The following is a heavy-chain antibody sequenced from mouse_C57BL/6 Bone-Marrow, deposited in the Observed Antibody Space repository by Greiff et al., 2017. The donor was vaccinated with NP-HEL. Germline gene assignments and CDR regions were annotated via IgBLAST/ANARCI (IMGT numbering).Heavy chain of an antibody. Sequence: VQLQQSGAELVKPGASVKLSCKASGYTFTSYWMHWVKQRPGQGLEWIGMIHPNSGSTNYNEKFKSKATLTVDKSSSTAYMQLSSLTSEDSAVYYCARDYSNYPYYFDYWGQGTTLTVSS. CDR3: ARDYSNYPYYFDY. D-gene: IGHD2-5*01. J-gene: IGHJ2*01. V-gene: IGHV1-64*01. CDR2: IHPNSGST. CDR1: GYTFTSYW.